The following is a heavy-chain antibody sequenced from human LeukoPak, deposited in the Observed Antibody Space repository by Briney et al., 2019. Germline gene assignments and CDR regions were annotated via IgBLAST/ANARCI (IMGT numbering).Heavy chain of an antibody. CDR2: ISSSGSTI. CDR3: ARVYSVHWYFDL. J-gene: IGHJ2*01. Sequence: GGSLTLSCAASGFTFSDYYMSWIRQAPGQGLVWVSYISSSGSTIYYADSVKGRFTISRDNAKNSLYLQMSSLRAEDTAVYYCARVYSVHWYFDLWGRGTLVTVSS. V-gene: IGHV3-11*01. D-gene: IGHD2-15*01. CDR1: GFTFSDYY.